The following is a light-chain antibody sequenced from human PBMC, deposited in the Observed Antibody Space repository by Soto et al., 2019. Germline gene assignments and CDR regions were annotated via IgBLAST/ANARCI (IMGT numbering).Light chain of an antibody. J-gene: IGKJ4*01. V-gene: IGKV1-33*01. CDR1: QDIRKY. CDR2: DAS. Sequence: IQMTQSPSSLSASVGDRVTITGQASQDIRKYLNWYQQKPGKATKILIYDASNLETGVPSRFSGSGSGRNFTFTISRLQPEDIATYYGQHCNDLLTFGGGTRIEIK. CDR3: QHCNDLLT.